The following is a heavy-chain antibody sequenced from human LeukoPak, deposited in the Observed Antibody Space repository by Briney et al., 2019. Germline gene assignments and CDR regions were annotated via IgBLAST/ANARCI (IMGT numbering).Heavy chain of an antibody. CDR2: ISYDGSQK. D-gene: IGHD3-10*01. J-gene: IGHJ4*02. V-gene: IGHV3-30*18. CDR1: GFTFSSYG. CDR3: AKVDQYDGSGSYYPDY. Sequence: GESLKISCAASGFTFSSYGMHWVRQAPGQGLEWLAIISYDGSQKYYADSVKGRFTISRDNSKNTLYLQMNSLRAEDTAVYYCAKVDQYDGSGSYYPDYWGQGTLVTVSS.